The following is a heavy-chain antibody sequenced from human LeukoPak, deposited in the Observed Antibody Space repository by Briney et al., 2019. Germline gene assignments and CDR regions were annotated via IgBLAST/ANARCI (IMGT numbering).Heavy chain of an antibody. CDR2: ISGSGEFI. Sequence: GGSLRLSCAASGFTFSSYSMNWIRQTPGKGLEWVSSISGSGEFIYYVDPVRGRSTISRDNGKNSLYLQMNSLRPEDTAVYYCARDDSHGYHFFDSWGQGTLVTVSS. J-gene: IGHJ4*02. CDR1: GFTFSSYS. CDR3: ARDDSHGYHFFDS. D-gene: IGHD3-22*01. V-gene: IGHV3-21*01.